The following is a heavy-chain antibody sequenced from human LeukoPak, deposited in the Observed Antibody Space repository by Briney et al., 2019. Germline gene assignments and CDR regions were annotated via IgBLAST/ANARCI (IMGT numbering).Heavy chain of an antibody. CDR2: INPDGSEK. Sequence: GGSLRLSCAASGFALSIHWLTWVRQTPGKGLEWVAHINPDGSEKSYVDSARGRFTISGDNAKNSVYLQMNSLRVDDTAVYYCARGHFGLDVWGQGATVAVAS. V-gene: IGHV3-7*01. J-gene: IGHJ6*02. CDR3: ARGHFGLDV. CDR1: GFALSIHW. D-gene: IGHD3-10*01.